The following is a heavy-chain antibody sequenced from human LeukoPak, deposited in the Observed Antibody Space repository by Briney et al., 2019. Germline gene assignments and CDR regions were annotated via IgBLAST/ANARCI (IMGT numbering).Heavy chain of an antibody. J-gene: IGHJ4*02. Sequence: PGRSLRLSCAASGFTFSSYGMHWVRQAPGKGLEWVAVISYDGSNKYYADSVKGRFTISRDNSKNTLYLQMNSLRAEDTAIYYCAKDHPRQGVTAHTPFDYWGQGTLVTVSA. V-gene: IGHV3-30*18. CDR3: AKDHPRQGVTAHTPFDY. CDR2: ISYDGSNK. CDR1: GFTFSSYG. D-gene: IGHD2-15*01.